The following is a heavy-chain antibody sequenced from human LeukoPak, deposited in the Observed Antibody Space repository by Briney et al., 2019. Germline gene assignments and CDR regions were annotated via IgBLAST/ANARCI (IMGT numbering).Heavy chain of an antibody. CDR3: AREASGHFDY. Sequence: PGGSLRLSCAASGFTFSSYAMHWVRQAPGKGLEYVSAISSNGGSTYYANSVKGRFTISRDNSKNTLYLQMNSLRAEDTAVYYCAREASGHFDYWGQGTLVTVSS. V-gene: IGHV3-64*01. CDR2: ISSNGGST. D-gene: IGHD2-15*01. J-gene: IGHJ4*02. CDR1: GFTFSSYA.